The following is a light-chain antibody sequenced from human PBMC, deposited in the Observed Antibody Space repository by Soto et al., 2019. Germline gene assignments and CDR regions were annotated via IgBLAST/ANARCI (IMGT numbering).Light chain of an antibody. V-gene: IGKV3-11*01. CDR3: QQRQYWPPIT. Sequence: VLTQSPATLSLSPGESATLSCRASLNVNSYLAWYQQKPGQAHSLVIYDASNRAPGIPARFSGSGSGTDFTLTIRSLEPEDLAVYYGQQRQYWPPITVGQGTRREIK. CDR2: DAS. J-gene: IGKJ5*01. CDR1: LNVNSY.